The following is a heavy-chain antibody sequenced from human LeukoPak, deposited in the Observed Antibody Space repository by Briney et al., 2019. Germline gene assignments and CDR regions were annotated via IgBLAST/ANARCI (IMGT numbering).Heavy chain of an antibody. V-gene: IGHV3-30-3*01. CDR1: GFTVSSNY. J-gene: IGHJ4*02. CDR3: ARVRDYYYDSSGYPHY. Sequence: GGSLRLSCAASGFTVSSNYMSWVRQAPGKGLEWVAVISYDGSNKYYADSVKGRFTISRDNSKNTLYLQMNSLRAEDTAVYYCARVRDYYYDSSGYPHYWGQGTLVTVSS. D-gene: IGHD3-22*01. CDR2: ISYDGSNK.